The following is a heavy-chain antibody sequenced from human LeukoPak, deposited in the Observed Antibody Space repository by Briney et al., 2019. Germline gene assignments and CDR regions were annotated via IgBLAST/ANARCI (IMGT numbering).Heavy chain of an antibody. CDR1: GFTFSSYG. CDR3: ARNGKGSYYYYGMDV. V-gene: IGHV3-33*01. D-gene: IGHD2-8*01. Sequence: PGGSLRLSCAASGFTFSSYGMHWVRQAPGKGLEWVAVIWYDGSNKYYADSVKGRFTISRDNSKNTLYLQMNSLRAEDTAVYYCARNGKGSYYYYGMDVRGQGTTVTASS. J-gene: IGHJ6*02. CDR2: IWYDGSNK.